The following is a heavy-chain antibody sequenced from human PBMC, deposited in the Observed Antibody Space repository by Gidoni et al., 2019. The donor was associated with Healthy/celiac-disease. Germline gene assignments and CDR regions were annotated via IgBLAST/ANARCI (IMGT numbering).Heavy chain of an antibody. CDR1: GYSFPGYW. Sequence: EVQLVQSGAEVKRPGGSRRFSCKVFGYSFPGYWIGWVRQMPGKGLEWMGIIYPGDSDTRYSPSFQGQVTISADKSISTAYLQWSSLKASDTAMYYCARISVSSSRSIYFDYWGQGTLVTVSS. D-gene: IGHD6-6*01. V-gene: IGHV5-51*01. J-gene: IGHJ4*02. CDR3: ARISVSSSRSIYFDY. CDR2: IYPGDSDT.